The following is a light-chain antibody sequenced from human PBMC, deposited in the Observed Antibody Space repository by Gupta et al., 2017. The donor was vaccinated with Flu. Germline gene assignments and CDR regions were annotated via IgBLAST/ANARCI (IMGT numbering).Light chain of an antibody. V-gene: IGKV3-15*01. CDR3: QQYDNWRT. CDR1: QSVNSN. J-gene: IGKJ1*01. Sequence: IVMTQSPATLSVSPGERATLSCRASQSVNSNLAWYQQKPGQAPRLLIHRASTRATGIPARFSGSGSGSEFTLTISSLQSEDFAVYYCQQYDNWRTFGPGTKVEIK. CDR2: RAS.